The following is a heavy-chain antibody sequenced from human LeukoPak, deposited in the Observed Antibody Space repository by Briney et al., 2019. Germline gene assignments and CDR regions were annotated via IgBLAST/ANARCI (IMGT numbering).Heavy chain of an antibody. CDR3: ASGVGATTGFFDY. D-gene: IGHD1-26*01. CDR2: IWYDGSNK. J-gene: IGHJ4*02. CDR1: GFTFSTFG. Sequence: QPGRSLRLSCAASGFTFSTFGMHWVRQAPGKGLEWVAVIWYDGSNKYYADSVKGRFTISRDNSKNTLYLQMNSLRAEDTAVYYCASGVGATTGFFDYWGQGTLVTVSS. V-gene: IGHV3-33*08.